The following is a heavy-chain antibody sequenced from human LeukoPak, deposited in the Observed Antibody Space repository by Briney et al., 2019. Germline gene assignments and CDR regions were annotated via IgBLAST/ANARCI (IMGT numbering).Heavy chain of an antibody. CDR3: AASRCGGDCYSPSFFDY. CDR1: GFTFSSYS. V-gene: IGHV3-21*01. Sequence: PGGSLRLSCAASGFTFSSYSMNWVHQAPGKGLEWVSSISSSSSYIYYADSVKGRFTISRDNAKNSLYLQMNSLRAEDTAVYYCAASRCGGDCYSPSFFDYWGQGTLVTVSS. D-gene: IGHD2-21*01. CDR2: ISSSSSYI. J-gene: IGHJ4*02.